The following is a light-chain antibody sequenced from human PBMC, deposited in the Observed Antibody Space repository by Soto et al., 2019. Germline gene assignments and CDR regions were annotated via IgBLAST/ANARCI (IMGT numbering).Light chain of an antibody. V-gene: IGKV3-20*01. J-gene: IGKJ1*01. CDR3: QQYGSSRT. Sequence: EIVMRQSPATLSVSPGERATLSCRVSQSVSIKLAWYQQKPGQAPRLLIYGASSRATGIPDRFSGSGSGTDFTLTISRLEPEDFAVYYCQQYGSSRTFGQGTKVDI. CDR2: GAS. CDR1: QSVSIK.